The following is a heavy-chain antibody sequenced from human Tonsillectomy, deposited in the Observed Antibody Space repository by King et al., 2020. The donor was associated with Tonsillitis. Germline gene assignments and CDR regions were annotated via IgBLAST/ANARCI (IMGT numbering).Heavy chain of an antibody. CDR2: SGGCGYKT. D-gene: IGHD2-15*01. Sequence: VQLVESGGGLVQPGGPLRLSCAASGFTFRSYSLSWVRRSPGKGLQWVSSSGGCGYKTYYIYPVKGRLSISRDNSKKTVSLQMNRQRAEDTGVYYCVREMLTGSCADYWGQGTLVTVSS. CDR3: VREMLTGSCADY. V-gene: IGHV3-23*04. CDR1: GFTFRSYS. J-gene: IGHJ4*02.